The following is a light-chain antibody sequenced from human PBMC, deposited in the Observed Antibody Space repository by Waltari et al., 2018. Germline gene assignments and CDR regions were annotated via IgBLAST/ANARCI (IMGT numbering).Light chain of an antibody. Sequence: EIVLTQSPGTLSLSPGERATLSCRASQTVSSIFIALYQQKPGQAPRLLIYGASSRATGIPDRFSGSGSGTDFTLTISRLEPEDFAVYYCQQYGRSPLTFGGGTKVEIK. V-gene: IGKV3-20*01. J-gene: IGKJ4*01. CDR3: QQYGRSPLT. CDR1: QTVSSIF. CDR2: GAS.